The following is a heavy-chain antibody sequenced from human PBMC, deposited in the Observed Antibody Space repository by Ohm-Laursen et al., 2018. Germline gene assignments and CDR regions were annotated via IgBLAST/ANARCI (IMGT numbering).Heavy chain of an antibody. CDR2: IYSRGNT. CDR3: ARGLVVNSGYDWGWDY. D-gene: IGHD5-12*01. J-gene: IGHJ4*02. Sequence: SETLSLTWSVSGGSISGHYWTWIRQPAGKGLDWIGRIYSRGNTDYNHSLKSRVTISLDTSKNQFSLKLNSVTAADTAVYYCARGLVVNSGYDWGWDYWGQGALVTVSS. CDR1: GGSISGHY. V-gene: IGHV4-4*07.